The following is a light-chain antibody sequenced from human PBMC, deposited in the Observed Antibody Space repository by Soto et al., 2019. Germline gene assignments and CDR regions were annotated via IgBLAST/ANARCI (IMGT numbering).Light chain of an antibody. CDR3: QQSSNSPMYT. CDR1: QSIAFY. V-gene: IGKV1-39*01. Sequence: DIQLTQSPSSLSASVGDRVTITCRASQSIAFYVNWFQQKPGRAPRLLIYAASSLQRGVPSRFSGSGSGTDFTLTINSLQPEDSATYFCQQSSNSPMYTFGQGTK. J-gene: IGKJ2*01. CDR2: AAS.